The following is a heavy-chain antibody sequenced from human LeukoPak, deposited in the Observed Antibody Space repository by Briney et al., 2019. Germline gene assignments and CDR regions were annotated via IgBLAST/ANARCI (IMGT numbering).Heavy chain of an antibody. J-gene: IGHJ4*02. Sequence: GESLKISCKGSGYSFTSYWIGWVRQMPGKGLEWMGIIYPGDSDTRYSPSFQGQVTISADKSISTAYLQWSSLKASDTAMYYCARTRVGVVVPAAMRARPQEFDYWGQGTLVTVSS. CDR1: GYSFTSYW. D-gene: IGHD2-2*01. CDR2: IYPGDSDT. CDR3: ARTRVGVVVPAAMRARPQEFDY. V-gene: IGHV5-51*01.